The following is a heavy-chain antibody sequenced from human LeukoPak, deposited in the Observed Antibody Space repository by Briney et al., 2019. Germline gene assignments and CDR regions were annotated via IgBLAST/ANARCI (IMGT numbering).Heavy chain of an antibody. J-gene: IGHJ4*02. D-gene: IGHD6-13*01. CDR3: AKEPNYNGYSSSWSYYFDY. CDR2: ISYDGSNK. V-gene: IGHV3-30*18. Sequence: TGGSLRLSCAASGFTFSSYGMHWVRQAPGKGLEWVAVISYDGSNKYYADSVKGRFTISRDNSKNTLYLQMNSLRAEDTAVYYCAKEPNYNGYSSSWSYYFDYWGQGTLVTVSS. CDR1: GFTFSSYG.